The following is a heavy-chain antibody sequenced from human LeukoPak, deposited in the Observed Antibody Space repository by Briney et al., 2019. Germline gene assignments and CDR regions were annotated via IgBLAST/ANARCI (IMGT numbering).Heavy chain of an antibody. D-gene: IGHD3-16*01. J-gene: IGHJ4*02. V-gene: IGHV3-33*01. Sequence: GSSLRLSCAASGFSFSNYGMHWVRQAPGKGLEWVAVIWYDGSNKYYADSVKGRFTISRDNSKNTLYVQMSSLRAEDTAVYYCARSNNGGWGYCDYWGQGSLVTVSS. CDR3: ARSNNGGWGYCDY. CDR1: GFSFSNYG. CDR2: IWYDGSNK.